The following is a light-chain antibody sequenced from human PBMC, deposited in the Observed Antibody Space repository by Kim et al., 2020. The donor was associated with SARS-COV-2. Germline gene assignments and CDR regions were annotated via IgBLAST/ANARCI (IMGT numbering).Light chain of an antibody. J-gene: IGLJ1*01. CDR1: GSNIGSKV. CDR3: ATWDSSLTPYV. CDR2: DNN. V-gene: IGLV1-51*01. Sequence: QSVLTQPPSVSAAPGQKVTISCSGTGSNIGSKVISWYKQLPGAAPKLLIYDNNKRPSGIPDRFSGSKSGTSGTLGITGLQTGDEAEYYCATWDSSLTPYVFGIGTKVTVL.